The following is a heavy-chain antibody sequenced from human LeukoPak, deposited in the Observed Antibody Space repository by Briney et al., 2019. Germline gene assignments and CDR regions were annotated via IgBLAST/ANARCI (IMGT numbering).Heavy chain of an antibody. CDR3: ARGPLTGRWPDMGFDY. CDR2: ISSSGSPI. J-gene: IGHJ4*02. V-gene: IGHV3-11*04. CDR1: GFTFSDYY. Sequence: PGGSLRLSCAASGFTFSDYYMSWIRQAPGKGLEWVSYISSSGSPIYYADSVKGRFTISRDNSKNTLYLQMNSLRAEDTAVYYCARGPLTGRWPDMGFDYWGQGTLVTVSS. D-gene: IGHD5-24*01.